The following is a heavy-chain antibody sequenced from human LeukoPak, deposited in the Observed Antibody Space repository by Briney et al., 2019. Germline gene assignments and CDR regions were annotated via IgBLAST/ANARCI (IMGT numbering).Heavy chain of an antibody. CDR1: GGTFSSYA. CDR3: ARDRTATGTTGFDY. J-gene: IGHJ4*02. V-gene: IGHV1-69*06. D-gene: IGHD1-1*01. Sequence: SVKVSCKASGGTFSSYAISWVRQAPGQGLEWMGGIIPIFGTANYAQKFQGRVTITADKSTSTAYMELSCLRSEDTAVYYCARDRTATGTTGFDYWGQGTLVTVSS. CDR2: IIPIFGTA.